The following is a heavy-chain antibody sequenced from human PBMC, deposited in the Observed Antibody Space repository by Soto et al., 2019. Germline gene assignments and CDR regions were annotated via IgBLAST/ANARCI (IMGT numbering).Heavy chain of an antibody. Sequence: QVQLVHSGAEVKKPGSSVKVSCKASGGPFSSFTISWVRQAPGQGLEWMGRIIPILDRTNYAQNFQGRLTVTADKSTSTGFMELAGLTSQDTAVYYCVLRGLAQDLDFWGQGTLVTVSS. V-gene: IGHV1-69*02. CDR1: GGPFSSFT. D-gene: IGHD3-10*01. CDR2: IIPILDRT. J-gene: IGHJ4*02. CDR3: VLRGLAQDLDF.